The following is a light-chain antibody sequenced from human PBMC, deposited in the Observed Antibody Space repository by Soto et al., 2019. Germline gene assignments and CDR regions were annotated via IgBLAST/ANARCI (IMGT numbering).Light chain of an antibody. CDR2: EVS. J-gene: IGLJ2*01. V-gene: IGLV2-8*01. CDR3: SSYGGTNSLKV. CDR1: SSDVGGYNY. Sequence: QSVLTQPPSASGSPGQSVTISCTGTSSDVGGYNYVSWYQQHPGKAPKVMMYEVSKRPSGVPDCFSGSKSGNTASLTVSGLQAEDEADYYCSSYGGTNSLKVFGGGTKLTVL.